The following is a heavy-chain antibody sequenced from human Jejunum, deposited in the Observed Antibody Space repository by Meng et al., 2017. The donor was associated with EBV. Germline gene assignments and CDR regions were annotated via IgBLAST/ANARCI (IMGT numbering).Heavy chain of an antibody. Sequence: VHLVASGGGLVKPGGSLRLSCSSSGFTFNNAGMSWVRQAPGQGLEWVGRIKSKIDGGTTDYATAVKGRFTISRDDSKNTLYLQMNSLRTEDTALYYCTTNPSQWDHWGQGTLVTASS. V-gene: IGHV3-15*01. CDR1: GFTFNNAG. CDR3: TTNPSQWDH. J-gene: IGHJ4*02. D-gene: IGHD6-19*01. CDR2: IKSKIDGGTT.